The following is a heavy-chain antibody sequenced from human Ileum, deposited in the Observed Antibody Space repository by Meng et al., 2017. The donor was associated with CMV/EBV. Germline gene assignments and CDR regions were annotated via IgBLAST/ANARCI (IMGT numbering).Heavy chain of an antibody. Sequence: GSVLLTLSWPRSLTADVYDASFSDFYWSWTRHLPGKGLEWIGEIHPSGSTHYNPSLESRVSISVHMSNNQFSLKVSSVTAADTAVYYCARGQDNHKGGVHWGQGTLVTVSS. CDR3: ARGQDNHKGGVH. J-gene: IGHJ4*02. D-gene: IGHD1-14*01. CDR2: IHPSGST. CDR1: DASFSDFY. V-gene: IGHV4-34*01.